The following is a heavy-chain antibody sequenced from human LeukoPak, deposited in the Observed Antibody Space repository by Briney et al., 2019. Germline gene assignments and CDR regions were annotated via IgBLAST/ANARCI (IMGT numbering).Heavy chain of an antibody. CDR3: ARHCAQQKVVGYSENWFDP. V-gene: IGHV5-51*01. Sequence: GESLKISCKGSGYSINNYWIGWVRQMPGKGLEWMGIIYPADSDIRHSPSFQGQVTISADKSISTAYLQWSSLKASDTAMYYCARHCAQQKVVGYSENWFDPWGQGTLVTVSS. CDR1: GYSINNYW. CDR2: IYPADSDI. J-gene: IGHJ5*02. D-gene: IGHD2-15*01.